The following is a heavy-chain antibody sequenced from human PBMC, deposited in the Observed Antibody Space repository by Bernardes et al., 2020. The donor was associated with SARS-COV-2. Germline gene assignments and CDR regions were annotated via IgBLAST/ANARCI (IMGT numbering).Heavy chain of an antibody. J-gene: IGHJ6*02. CDR1: GFTVSSNY. V-gene: IGHV3-66*02. CDR2: IYSGGST. Sequence: GSLRLSCAASGFTVSSNYMSWVRQAPGKGLEWVSVIYSGGSTYYADSVKGRFTISRDNSKNTRYLQMNSLRAEDTAVYYCAREGRIAAAGARHYGMDVWGQGTTVTVAS. D-gene: IGHD6-13*01. CDR3: AREGRIAAAGARHYGMDV.